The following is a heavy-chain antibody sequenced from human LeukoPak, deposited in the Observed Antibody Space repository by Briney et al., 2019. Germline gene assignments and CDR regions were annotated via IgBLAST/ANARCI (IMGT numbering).Heavy chain of an antibody. D-gene: IGHD3-10*01. J-gene: IGHJ4*02. Sequence: ASVKVSCKTSGYTFSSHSMNWVRQAPGQGLEWLGWISPYNGNTKYAQKIQGRATMTTDTSTSTAYLELRSLRSDDTAAYYCARGEYDLLGDYWGQGTLVTVSS. CDR3: ARGEYDLLGDY. CDR1: GYTFSSHS. CDR2: ISPYNGNT. V-gene: IGHV1-18*01.